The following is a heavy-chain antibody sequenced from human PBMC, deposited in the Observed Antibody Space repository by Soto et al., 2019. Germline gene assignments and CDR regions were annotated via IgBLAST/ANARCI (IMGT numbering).Heavy chain of an antibody. CDR1: CDSISSGGYY. J-gene: IGHJ4*02. Sequence: QVQLQESGPGLVKPSQTLSLTCTVSCDSISSGGYYWSWIRQHPGKGLEWIGYIYYSGSTYYNPSLQSRVIISVDTSKNQFSLKLSSVTAADTAVYYCARGSTVAAILFDYWGQGTLVTVSS. D-gene: IGHD2-21*02. V-gene: IGHV4-31*03. CDR2: IYYSGST. CDR3: ARGSTVAAILFDY.